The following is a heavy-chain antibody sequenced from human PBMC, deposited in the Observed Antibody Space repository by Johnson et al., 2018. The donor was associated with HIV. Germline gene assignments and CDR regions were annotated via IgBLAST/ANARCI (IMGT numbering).Heavy chain of an antibody. CDR2: ISSNGGST. V-gene: IGHV3-64*01. J-gene: IGHJ3*02. Sequence: VQLVESGGGLVQPGGSLRLSCAASGFTFSSYAMHWVRQAPGKGLEYVSAISSNGGSTYYANSVKGRFTLSRDNSKNTLYLQMNSLRGEDTAVYYCAKGEQLVISRKGHDAFDIWGQGTMVTVSS. CDR3: AKGEQLVISRKGHDAFDI. D-gene: IGHD6-6*01. CDR1: GFTFSSYA.